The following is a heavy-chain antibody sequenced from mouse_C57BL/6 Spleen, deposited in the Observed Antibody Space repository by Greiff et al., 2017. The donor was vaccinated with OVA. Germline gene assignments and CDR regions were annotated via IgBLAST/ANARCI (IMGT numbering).Heavy chain of an antibody. CDR1: GYAFTNYL. Sequence: QVQLQQSGAELVRPGTSVKVSCKASGYAFTNYLIEWVKQRPGQGLEWIGVINPGSGGTNYNEKFKGKATLTADKSSSTAYMQLSSLTSEDSAVYSCAYYGSWYFDVWGTGTTVTVSS. D-gene: IGHD1-1*01. V-gene: IGHV1-54*01. CDR3: AYYGSWYFDV. J-gene: IGHJ1*03. CDR2: INPGSGGT.